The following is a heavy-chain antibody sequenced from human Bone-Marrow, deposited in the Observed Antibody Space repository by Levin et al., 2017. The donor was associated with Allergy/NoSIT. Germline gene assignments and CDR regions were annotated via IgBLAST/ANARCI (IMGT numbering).Heavy chain of an antibody. J-gene: IGHJ5*02. CDR1: GGSITSYF. V-gene: IGHV4-59*08. Sequence: RASETLSLTCTISGGSITSYFWSWVRQPPGKSLEWVGYITYSGTTHYNPSLKSRVTMSIDTSKKQFALKLSSVTAADTAMYYCASVPGPAHNWFDPWGQGTLVTVSS. D-gene: IGHD2-2*01. CDR2: ITYSGTT. CDR3: ASVPGPAHNWFDP.